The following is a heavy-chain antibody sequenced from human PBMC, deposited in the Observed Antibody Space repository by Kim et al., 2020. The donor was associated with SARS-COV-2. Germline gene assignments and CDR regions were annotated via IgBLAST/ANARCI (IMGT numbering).Heavy chain of an antibody. Sequence: SETLSLTCAVYGGVFSDYYWTWIRQSPGKGLQWIGEITHRAKTDYNPSLKSRVVMSVDTSKNQVSLKVTSVTAADTGLYFCARGVKMCFPGNYHYALDVWGRGTSVAVSS. J-gene: IGHJ6*02. CDR1: GGVFSDYY. V-gene: IGHV4-34*01. CDR2: ITHRAKT. CDR3: ARGVKMCFPGNYHYALDV. D-gene: IGHD1-1*01.